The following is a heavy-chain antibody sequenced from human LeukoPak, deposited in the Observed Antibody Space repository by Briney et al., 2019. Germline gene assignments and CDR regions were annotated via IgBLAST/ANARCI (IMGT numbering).Heavy chain of an antibody. D-gene: IGHD3-9*01. CDR1: GYTFTSYG. V-gene: IGHV1-18*01. CDR2: ISAYNGNT. J-gene: IGHJ4*02. Sequence: ASVKVSCKASGYTFTSYGISWVRQAPGQGLEWMGWISAYNGNTNYAQKLQGRVTMTTDTSTSTAYMELRSLRSDDTAVYYCAREELRYFDWNERTYYFDYWGQGTLVTVSS. CDR3: AREELRYFDWNERTYYFDY.